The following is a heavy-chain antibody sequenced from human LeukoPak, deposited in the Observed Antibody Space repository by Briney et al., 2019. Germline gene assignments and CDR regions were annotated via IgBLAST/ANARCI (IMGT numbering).Heavy chain of an antibody. D-gene: IGHD2-2*01. CDR3: ARAALPKVVPAAPYNWFDP. Sequence: ASVKVSCKASGYTFTSYDINWVRQATGQGLEWMGWMNPNSGNTGYAQKFQGRVTMTRNTSISTAYMELSSLRSEDTAVYYCARAALPKVVPAAPYNWFDPWGQGTLVTVSS. CDR2: MNPNSGNT. V-gene: IGHV1-8*01. CDR1: GYTFTSYD. J-gene: IGHJ5*02.